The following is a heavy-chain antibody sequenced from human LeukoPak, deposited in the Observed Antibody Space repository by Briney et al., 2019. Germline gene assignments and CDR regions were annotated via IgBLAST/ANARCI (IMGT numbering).Heavy chain of an antibody. D-gene: IGHD6-6*01. CDR1: GFTFSSYW. CDR3: ARETSTSFDY. J-gene: IGHJ4*02. V-gene: IGHV3-74*01. Sequence: GGSLRLSCAASGFTFSSYWMHWVRQAPGKGLVWVSRMNSDGSSTSYADSVKGRFTISRDNAKNTLYLQMNSLRVEDTAVYSCARETSTSFDYWGQGTLATVSS. CDR2: MNSDGSST.